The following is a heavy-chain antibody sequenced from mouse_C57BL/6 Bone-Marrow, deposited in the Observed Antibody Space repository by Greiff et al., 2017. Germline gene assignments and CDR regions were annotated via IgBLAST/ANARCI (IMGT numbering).Heavy chain of an antibody. V-gene: IGHV5-12*01. CDR1: GFTFSDYY. CDR2: ISNGGGST. Sequence: DVKLQESGGGLVQPGGSLKLSCAASGFTFSDYYMYWVRQTPEKRLEWVAYISNGGGSTYYPDTVKGRFTISRDNAKNTLYLQMSRLKSEDTAMYYCASPITPMDYWGQGTSVTVSS. CDR3: ASPITPMDY. J-gene: IGHJ4*01. D-gene: IGHD1-1*01.